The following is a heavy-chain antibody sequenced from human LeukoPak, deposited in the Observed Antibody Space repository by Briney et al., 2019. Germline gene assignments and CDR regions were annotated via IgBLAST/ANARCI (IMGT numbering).Heavy chain of an antibody. CDR1: GFPFSSYW. V-gene: IGHV3-7*01. J-gene: IGHJ4*02. CDR3: AKGRPHHRDYLDH. CDR2: INQDGSEK. Sequence: GGSLRLSCAGSGFPFSSYWMTWVRQAPGKGLEWVANINQDGSEKSYVDSVRGRFTISRDDAKNSLYLQMNRVGAEDTAVYYCAKGRPHHRDYLDHWGQGTLVTVSS. D-gene: IGHD1-14*01.